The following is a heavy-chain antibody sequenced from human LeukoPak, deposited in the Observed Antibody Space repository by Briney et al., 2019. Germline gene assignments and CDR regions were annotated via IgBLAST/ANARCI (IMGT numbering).Heavy chain of an antibody. J-gene: IGHJ3*02. D-gene: IGHD1-1*01. CDR2: INPNSGGT. CDR1: GYTFTGYY. CDR3: ARDLKLNDAFDI. Sequence: ASVKVSCKASGYTFTGYYMHWVRQAPGQGLEWMGWINPNSGGTNYAQKFQGRVTMTRDTSISTAYMELSRLRSDDTAVYYCARDLKLNDAFDIWGQGTMVTVSS. V-gene: IGHV1-2*02.